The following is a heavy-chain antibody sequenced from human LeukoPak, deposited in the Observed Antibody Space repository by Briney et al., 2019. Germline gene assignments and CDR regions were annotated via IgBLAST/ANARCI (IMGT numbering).Heavy chain of an antibody. CDR2: IYYSGST. CDR3: ARVVTGYDILTGYYTGGFDY. J-gene: IGHJ4*02. D-gene: IGHD3-9*01. V-gene: IGHV4-31*03. CDR1: GGSISSGGYY. Sequence: PSETLSLTCTVSGGSISSGGYYWSWIRQHPGKGLEWIGYIYYSGSTYYNPSLKSRVTISVDTPKNQFSLKLSSVTAADTAVYYCARVVTGYDILTGYYTGGFDYWGQGTLVTVSS.